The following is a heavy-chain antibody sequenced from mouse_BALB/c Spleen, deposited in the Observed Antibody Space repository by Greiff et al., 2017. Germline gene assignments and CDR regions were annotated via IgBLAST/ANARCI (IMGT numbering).Heavy chain of an antibody. Sequence: EVKVVESGGGLVKPGGSLKLSCAASGFTFSSYTMSWVRQTPEKRLEWVATISSGGSYTYYPDSVKGRFTISRDNAKNTLYLQMSSLKSEDTAMYYCTRYDPFDYWGQGTTLTVSS. V-gene: IGHV5-6-4*01. D-gene: IGHD2-3*01. CDR2: ISSGGSYT. J-gene: IGHJ2*01. CDR1: GFTFSSYT. CDR3: TRYDPFDY.